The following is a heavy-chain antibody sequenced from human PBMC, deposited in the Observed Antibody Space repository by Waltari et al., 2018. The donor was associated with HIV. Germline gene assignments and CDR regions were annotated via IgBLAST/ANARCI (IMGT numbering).Heavy chain of an antibody. D-gene: IGHD2-2*01. CDR3: SRALGRGYCSSTSCFFDY. V-gene: IGHV1-8*01. J-gene: IGHJ4*02. CDR1: GYTFTSYD. Sequence: QVQLVQSGAEVKKPGASVKVSCKASGYTFTSYDINWVRQATGQGLEWMGGRNPNRGNTGYAQKLQGRCTMTRDTYVSTAYMELGILRSDDTAVYYWSRALGRGYCSSTSCFFDYWGQGPLVTVSS. CDR2: RNPNRGNT.